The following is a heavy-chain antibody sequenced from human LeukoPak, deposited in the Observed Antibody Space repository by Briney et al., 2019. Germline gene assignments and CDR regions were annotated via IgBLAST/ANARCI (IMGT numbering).Heavy chain of an antibody. CDR1: GFTFDDYA. CDR3: AKGELAAAGTFILDGMDV. J-gene: IGHJ6*02. CDR2: ISWNSGSI. V-gene: IGHV3-9*01. Sequence: PGGSLRLSCAASGFTFDDYAMHWVRQAPGKGLEWVSGISWNSGSIGYADSVKGRFTISRDNAKNSLYLQMNSLRAEDTALYYCAKGELAAAGTFILDGMDVWGQGTTVTVSS. D-gene: IGHD6-13*01.